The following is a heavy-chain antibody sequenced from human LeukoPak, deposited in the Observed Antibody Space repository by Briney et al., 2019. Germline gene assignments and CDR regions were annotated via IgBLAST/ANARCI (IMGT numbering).Heavy chain of an antibody. CDR3: ARTLLWFGESQGENWFDP. Sequence: ASVKVSCKASGYTFTSYAMHWVRQAPGQRLEWMGWINAGNGNTKYSQKFQGRVTITRDTSASTAYMELSSLRSEDTAVYYCARTLLWFGESQGENWFDPWGQGTLVTVSS. CDR1: GYTFTSYA. J-gene: IGHJ5*02. CDR2: INAGNGNT. V-gene: IGHV1-3*01. D-gene: IGHD3-10*01.